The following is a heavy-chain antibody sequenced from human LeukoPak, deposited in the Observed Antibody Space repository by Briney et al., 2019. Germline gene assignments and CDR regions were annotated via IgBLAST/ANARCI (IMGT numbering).Heavy chain of an antibody. J-gene: IGHJ4*02. D-gene: IGHD6-6*01. CDR3: ARDLEQLVPSDVYY. CDR1: GYTFTGYY. Sequence: ASVKVSCKASGYTFTGYYMHWVRQAPGQGLEWMGWINPNSGGTNYAQKFRGRVTMTRDTSISTAYMELSRLRSDDTAVYYCARDLEQLVPSDVYYWGQGTLVTVSS. V-gene: IGHV1-2*02. CDR2: INPNSGGT.